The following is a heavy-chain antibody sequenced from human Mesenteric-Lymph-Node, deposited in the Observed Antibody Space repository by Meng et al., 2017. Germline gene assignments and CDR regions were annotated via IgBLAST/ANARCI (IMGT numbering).Heavy chain of an antibody. CDR2: IYYSGST. Sequence: HGQLQESGLGLVKLSQTLSLTFTVSGGSISSGDYYWSWIRQPPGKGLEWIGYIYYSGSTYYNPSLKSRVTISVDTSKNQFSLKLSSVTAADTAVYYCARGYYDSSGYGYWYFDLWGRGTLVTVSS. CDR3: ARGYYDSSGYGYWYFDL. J-gene: IGHJ2*01. D-gene: IGHD3-22*01. CDR1: GGSISSGDYY. V-gene: IGHV4-30-4*01.